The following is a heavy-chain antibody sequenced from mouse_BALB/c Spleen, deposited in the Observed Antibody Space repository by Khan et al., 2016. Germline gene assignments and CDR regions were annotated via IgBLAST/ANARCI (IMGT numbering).Heavy chain of an antibody. Sequence: VQLQESGPDLVKPSQSLSLTCTVSGYSITSGYSWQWIRQFPGNKLEWMGYIHYSGNTNYNPSLKSRISITRDTSKNQFFLQLNSVTTEDDASDFCSRSEFHGYDDAMDYWGQGMSVTVSS. CDR1: GYSITSGYS. V-gene: IGHV3-1*02. D-gene: IGHD2-14*01. CDR2: IHYSGNT. CDR3: SRSEFHGYDDAMDY. J-gene: IGHJ4*01.